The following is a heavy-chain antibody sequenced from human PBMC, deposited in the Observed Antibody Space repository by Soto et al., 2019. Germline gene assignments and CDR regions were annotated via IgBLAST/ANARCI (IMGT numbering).Heavy chain of an antibody. V-gene: IGHV2-5*02. CDR1: GFSLSTSGVG. CDR3: AHSRIVVVHARPVGAFDI. D-gene: IGHD2-2*01. J-gene: IGHJ3*02. Sequence: QITLKESGPTLVKPTQTLTLTCTFSGFSLSTSGVGEDWIRQPPGKALEWLALIYWDDDKRYSPSLKSRLTITKDTSKNQVVLTMTNMDPVDTATYYCAHSRIVVVHARPVGAFDIWGQGTMVTVSS. CDR2: IYWDDDK.